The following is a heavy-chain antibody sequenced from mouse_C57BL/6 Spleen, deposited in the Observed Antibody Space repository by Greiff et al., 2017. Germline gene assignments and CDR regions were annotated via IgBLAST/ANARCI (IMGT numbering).Heavy chain of an antibody. CDR1: GFNIKDYY. V-gene: IGHV14-2*01. CDR3: ARVVDDYSAWFAY. CDR2: IDPEDGET. J-gene: IGHJ3*01. Sequence: VQLQQSGAELVKPGASVKLSCTASGFNIKDYYMHWVKQRTEQGLEWIGRIDPEDGETKYAPKFQGKATMTADTSSNTAYLQLSSLTSEDTAVYYCARVVDDYSAWFAYWGQGTLVTVSA. D-gene: IGHD2-4*01.